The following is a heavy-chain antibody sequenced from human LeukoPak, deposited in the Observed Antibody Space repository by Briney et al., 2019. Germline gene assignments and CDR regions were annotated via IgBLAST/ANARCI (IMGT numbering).Heavy chain of an antibody. CDR3: ARPASYYDSSGYYRYYYYYMDV. CDR2: INHSGST. V-gene: IGHV4-34*01. Sequence: SETLSLTCAVYGGSFSGYYWSWIRQPPGKGLEWIGEINHSGSTNYNPSLKSRVTISVDTSKNQFSLKLSSVTAADTAVHYCARPASYYDSSGYYRYYYYYMDVWGKGTTVTVSS. D-gene: IGHD3-22*01. J-gene: IGHJ6*03. CDR1: GGSFSGYY.